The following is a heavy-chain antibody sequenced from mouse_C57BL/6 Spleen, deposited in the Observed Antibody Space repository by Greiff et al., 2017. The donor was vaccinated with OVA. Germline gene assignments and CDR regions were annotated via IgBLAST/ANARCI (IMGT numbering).Heavy chain of an antibody. CDR1: GFTFSDYY. Sequence: EVKLVESEGGLVQPGSSMKLSCTASGFTFSDYYMAWVRQVPEKGLEWVANINYDGSSTYYLDSLKSRFIISRDNAKNILYLQMSSLKSEDTATYYCARDEATGTWFAYWGQGTLVTVSA. J-gene: IGHJ3*01. CDR3: ARDEATGTWFAY. V-gene: IGHV5-16*01. CDR2: INYDGSST. D-gene: IGHD4-1*02.